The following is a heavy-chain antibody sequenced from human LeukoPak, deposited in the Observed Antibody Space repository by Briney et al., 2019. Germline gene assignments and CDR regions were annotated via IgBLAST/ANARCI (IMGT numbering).Heavy chain of an antibody. CDR3: ARDPYDYGSGSYYSL. CDR2: ISTTSNYV. CDR1: GFPFSTYT. D-gene: IGHD3-10*01. J-gene: IGHJ4*02. V-gene: IGHV3-21*01. Sequence: PGGSLRLSCAASGFPFSTYTMDWVRQAPGRGLEWVSSISTTSNYVYYADSLEGRFTISRDNAKNSPYLQMNSLRAEDTAVCYCARDPYDYGSGSYYSLWGQGTLVTVSS.